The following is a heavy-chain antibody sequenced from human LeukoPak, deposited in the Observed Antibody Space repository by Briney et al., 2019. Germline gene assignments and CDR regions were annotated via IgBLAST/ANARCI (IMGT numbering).Heavy chain of an antibody. CDR3: ARGNLLRYFDWLLGPLDY. CDR2: INPNSGGT. CDR1: GYIFDRYA. D-gene: IGHD3-9*01. V-gene: IGHV1-2*02. J-gene: IGHJ4*02. Sequence: ASVKVSCKASGYIFDRYAMNWVRQAPGQGLEWMRWINPNSGGTNYAQKFQGRVTMTRDTSISTAYMELSRLRSDDTAVYYCARGNLLRYFDWLLGPLDYWGQGTLVTVSS.